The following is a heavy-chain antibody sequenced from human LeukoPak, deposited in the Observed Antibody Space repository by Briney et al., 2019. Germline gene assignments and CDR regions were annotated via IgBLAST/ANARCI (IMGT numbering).Heavy chain of an antibody. J-gene: IGHJ5*02. V-gene: IGHV4-61*10. D-gene: IGHD6-19*01. CDR1: VCTFISGVYS. CDR3: ARGWYSGGWTGFDT. CDR2: FYYGRST. Sequence: LETLSLTCTVSVCTFISGVYSWTWIPQPAGKGLEWMGRFYYGRSTKDNPPLRSRVTISVDTSTTQCSLNLSSVTAADTAVYYCARGWYSGGWTGFDTWGQGTLVIVSS.